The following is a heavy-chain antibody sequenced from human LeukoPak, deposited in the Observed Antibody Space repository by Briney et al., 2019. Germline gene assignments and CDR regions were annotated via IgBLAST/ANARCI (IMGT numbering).Heavy chain of an antibody. V-gene: IGHV1-8*01. CDR1: GYTFTSYD. CDR3: ARGRLGIAVAGTGRVASWFDP. D-gene: IGHD6-19*01. CDR2: MNPNSGNT. Sequence: GASVKVSCKASGYTFTSYDINWVRQATGQGLEWMGRMNPNSGNTGYAQKFQGRVTMTRNTSISTAYMELSSLRSEDTAVYYCARGRLGIAVAGTGRVASWFDPWGQGTLVTVSS. J-gene: IGHJ5*02.